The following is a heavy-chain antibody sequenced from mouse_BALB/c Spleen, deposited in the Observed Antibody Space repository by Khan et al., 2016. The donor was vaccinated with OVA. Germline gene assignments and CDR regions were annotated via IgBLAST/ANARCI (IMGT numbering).Heavy chain of an antibody. CDR3: ARLAYYYDSEGFAY. CDR1: GFTFSTYG. CDR2: VSTGGSYT. J-gene: IGHJ3*01. D-gene: IGHD1-1*01. V-gene: IGHV5-6*01. Sequence: EVQRVESGGDLVKPGGSLKLSCAASGFTFSTYGMSWVRQTPDKRLEWVATVSTGGSYTYYPDSVKGRFTISRDNAKNTLYLQMSSLKSEDTAMLYCARLAYYYDSEGFAYWGQGTLVTVSA.